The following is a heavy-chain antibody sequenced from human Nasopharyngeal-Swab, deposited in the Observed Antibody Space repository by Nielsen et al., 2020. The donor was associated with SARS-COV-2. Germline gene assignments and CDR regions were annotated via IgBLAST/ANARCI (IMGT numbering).Heavy chain of an antibody. CDR3: VKSYGNWYFDL. J-gene: IGHJ2*01. D-gene: IGHD5-18*01. CDR1: GFSFSNYA. V-gene: IGHV3-64D*08. Sequence: GESLKISCSASGFSFSNYAMHWDRQAPGKGLEYVSAVGNNGGDTYYADSVKGRFTISRDNSKNTLYLQMSSLRVEDTAIYYCVKSYGNWYFDLWGRGTRVTVSS. CDR2: VGNNGGDT.